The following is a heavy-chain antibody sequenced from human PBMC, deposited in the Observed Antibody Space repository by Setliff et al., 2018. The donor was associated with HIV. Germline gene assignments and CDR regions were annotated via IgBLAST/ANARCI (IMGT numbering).Heavy chain of an antibody. V-gene: IGHV7-4-1*02. D-gene: IGHD4-17*01. J-gene: IGHJ5*02. CDR3: ARALYGDYGGDLNWLDP. CDR2: VNTHTGSP. Sequence: GSVKVSCKASGYTFINYAINWVRQAPGQGLEWMGWVNTHTGSPTYAQAFTGRFVFSVDTSITTAYLEITSLKAEDTAVYYCARALYGDYGGDLNWLDPWGQGTLVTVSS. CDR1: GYTFINYA.